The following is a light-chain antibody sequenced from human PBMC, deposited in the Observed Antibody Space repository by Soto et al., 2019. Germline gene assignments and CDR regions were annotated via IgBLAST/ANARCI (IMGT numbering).Light chain of an antibody. J-gene: IGKJ5*01. CDR3: QQYGSAPPIT. V-gene: IGKV3-20*01. CDR2: GAS. Sequence: EIVLTQSHGSLSLSAGERSTLSCMASQSVSSSYLAWYQQKPGQAPRLLIYGASSRATGIPDRFSGSGSGTDFTLTISRLEPEDFAVYYCQQYGSAPPITFGQGTRLEVK. CDR1: QSVSSSY.